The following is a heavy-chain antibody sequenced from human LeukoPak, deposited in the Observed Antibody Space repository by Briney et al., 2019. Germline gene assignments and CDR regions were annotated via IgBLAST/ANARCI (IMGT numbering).Heavy chain of an antibody. CDR1: GYTFTGYY. Sequence: ASVKVSCKASGYTFTGYYMHWVRQAPGQGLEWMGWINPNSGGTNYAQKFQGRVTMTRDTSISTAYMELSRLRSDATAVYYCARESRMATINTPRRTLNYWGQGTLVTVSS. CDR2: INPNSGGT. V-gene: IGHV1-2*02. CDR3: ARESRMATINTPRRTLNY. D-gene: IGHD5-24*01. J-gene: IGHJ4*02.